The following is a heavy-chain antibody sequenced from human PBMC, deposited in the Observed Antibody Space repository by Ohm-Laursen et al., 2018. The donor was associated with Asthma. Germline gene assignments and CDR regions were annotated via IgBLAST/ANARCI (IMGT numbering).Heavy chain of an antibody. Sequence: SLRLSCSAAGYTFSRYSIHWVRQAPGKGLEWVASISTASTFIYYADSVRGRFTTSGDNANDLVYLQMNDLRAEDTALYYCARIGPEWELPGREYSLHHWGQGTQVTVSS. CDR2: ISTASTFI. J-gene: IGHJ1*01. V-gene: IGHV3-21*01. CDR3: ARIGPEWELPGREYSLHH. D-gene: IGHD1-26*01. CDR1: GYTFSRYS.